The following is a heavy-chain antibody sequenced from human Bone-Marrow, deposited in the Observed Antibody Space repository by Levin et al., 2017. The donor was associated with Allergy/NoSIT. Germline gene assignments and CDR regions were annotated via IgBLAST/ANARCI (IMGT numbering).Heavy chain of an antibody. Sequence: GGSLRLSCAVPRVTFSGHAMNWVRQAPEKGLEWVSVISGNGDATDYADSVKGRFTISRDNPKKMLYLQMDSLRAEDTAMYDCALGSLSRTTVAGTGFFQAWGQGTLVTVSS. J-gene: IGHJ1*01. CDR1: RVTFSGHA. CDR3: ALGSLSRTTVAGTGFFQA. CDR2: ISGNGDAT. D-gene: IGHD6-19*01. V-gene: IGHV3-23*01.